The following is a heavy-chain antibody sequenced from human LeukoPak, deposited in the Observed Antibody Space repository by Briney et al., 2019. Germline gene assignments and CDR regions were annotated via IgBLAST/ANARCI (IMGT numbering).Heavy chain of an antibody. Sequence: PGGSLRLSCAASGFTFSSYWMHWVRHAPGKGLVWVSRIKSDGSSTSYADSVKGRFTISRDNSKNTLYLQMNSLRAEDTAVYYCAKDYATVGDYDYWGQGTLVTVSS. J-gene: IGHJ4*02. D-gene: IGHD4-23*01. CDR2: IKSDGSST. V-gene: IGHV3-74*01. CDR3: AKDYATVGDYDY. CDR1: GFTFSSYW.